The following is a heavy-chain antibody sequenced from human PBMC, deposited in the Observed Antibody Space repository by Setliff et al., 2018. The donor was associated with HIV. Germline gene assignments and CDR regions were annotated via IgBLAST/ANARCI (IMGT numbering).Heavy chain of an antibody. Sequence: EASVKVSCKASGGSFSSYAIAWVRQAPGQGLEWMGGLIPLFDTADYAQKFQGRVNITTDEFTNTVYMELYSLTSEDTAIYYCASSAGAVPTTAPYGDYYYYFYMDVWGKGTTVTVSS. CDR3: ASSAGAVPTTAPYGDYYYYFYMDV. CDR1: GGSFSSYA. D-gene: IGHD1-1*01. J-gene: IGHJ6*03. CDR2: LIPLFDTA. V-gene: IGHV1-69*05.